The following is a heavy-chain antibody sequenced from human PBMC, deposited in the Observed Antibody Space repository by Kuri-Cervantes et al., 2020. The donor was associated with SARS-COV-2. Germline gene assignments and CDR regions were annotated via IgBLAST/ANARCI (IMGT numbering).Heavy chain of an antibody. V-gene: IGHV1-46*01. CDR2: IIPIFGTA. CDR3: ATHSSSWYKAFDI. J-gene: IGHJ3*02. D-gene: IGHD6-13*01. Sequence: ASVKVSCKASGYTFTSYYMHWVRQAPGQGLEWMGGIIPIFGTANYAQKFQGRVTMTRNTSISTAYMELSSLRSEDTAVYYCATHSSSWYKAFDIWGQGTMVTVSS. CDR1: GYTFTSYY.